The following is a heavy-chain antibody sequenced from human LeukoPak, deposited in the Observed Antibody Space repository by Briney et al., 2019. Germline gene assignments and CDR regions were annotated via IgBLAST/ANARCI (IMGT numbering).Heavy chain of an antibody. CDR2: IGYDGSHE. J-gene: IGHJ4*02. D-gene: IGHD6-13*01. CDR3: AKDHSSSNIEY. Sequence: PGGSLRLSCAASGFSFSPYGVHWVRQAAGKGLDWVAFIGYDGSHEYADSVKGRFTISRDNSRNTLYLQMNSLRAEDTAVYYCAKDHSSSNIEYWGQGTLVTVSS. V-gene: IGHV3-30*02. CDR1: GFSFSPYG.